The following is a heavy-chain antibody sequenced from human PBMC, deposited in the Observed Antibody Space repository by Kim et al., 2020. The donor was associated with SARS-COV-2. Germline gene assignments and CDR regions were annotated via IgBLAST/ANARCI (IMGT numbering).Heavy chain of an antibody. Sequence: GGSLRLSCAASGFTVSSNYMSWVRQAPGKGLEWVSVIYSGGSTYYADSVKGRFTISRHNSKNTLYLQMNSLRAEDTAVYYCARDGIAAAGDYYYYGMDVWGQGTTVTVSS. D-gene: IGHD6-13*01. V-gene: IGHV3-53*04. J-gene: IGHJ6*02. CDR3: ARDGIAAAGDYYYYGMDV. CDR1: GFTVSSNY. CDR2: IYSGGST.